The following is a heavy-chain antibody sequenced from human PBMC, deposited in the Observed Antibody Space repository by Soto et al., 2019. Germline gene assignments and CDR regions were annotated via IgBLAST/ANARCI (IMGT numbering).Heavy chain of an antibody. V-gene: IGHV1-69*08. CDR3: AREGQLVPQFDY. D-gene: IGHD6-6*01. CDR1: GGTFSSYT. J-gene: IGHJ4*02. CDR2: IIPILGIA. Sequence: QVQLVQSGAEVKKPGSSVKVSCNASGGTFSSYTISWVRQAPGQGLEWMGRIIPILGIANYAQKFQGRVTITADKSTSTAYMELSSLRSEETAVYYCAREGQLVPQFDYWGQGTLVTVSS.